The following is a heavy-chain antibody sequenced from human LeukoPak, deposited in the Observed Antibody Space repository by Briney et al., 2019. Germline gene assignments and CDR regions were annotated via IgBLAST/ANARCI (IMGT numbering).Heavy chain of an antibody. CDR1: GGSISSGGYY. D-gene: IGHD3-10*01. Sequence: SQTLSLTCTVSGGSISSGGYYWSWIRQHPGKGLEWIGYIYYSGTTSYNPSLKSRVTISVDTSKNQFSLKLSSVTAADTAVYYCARGGYYGSGVDAFDIWGQGTMVTVSS. J-gene: IGHJ3*02. CDR2: IYYSGTT. V-gene: IGHV4-31*03. CDR3: ARGGYYGSGVDAFDI.